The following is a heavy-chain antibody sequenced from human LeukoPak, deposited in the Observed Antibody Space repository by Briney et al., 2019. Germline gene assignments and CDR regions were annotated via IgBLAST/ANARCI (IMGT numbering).Heavy chain of an antibody. J-gene: IGHJ4*02. V-gene: IGHV1-2*02. CDR2: INPNSGGT. D-gene: IGHD2-21*02. CDR1: GYTFTGYY. CDR3: AREGGAYCGGDCSNFDY. Sequence: ASVKVSCKASGYTFTGYYMHWVRQAPGQGLEWMGWINPNSGGTNYAQKFQGRVTMTRDTSISTAYMELSRLRSDDTAVYYCAREGGAYCGGDCSNFDYWGQGTLVTVSS.